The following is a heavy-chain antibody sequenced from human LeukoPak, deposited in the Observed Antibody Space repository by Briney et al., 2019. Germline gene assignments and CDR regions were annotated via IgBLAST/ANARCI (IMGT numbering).Heavy chain of an antibody. D-gene: IGHD1-1*01. J-gene: IGHJ4*02. Sequence: SETLSLTCTVSGGSISSSRYYWGRIRQPPGKGLEWIGSMYYSGSTYYNPSLKSRVTISVDTSKNHFSLKLSSVTAADTAVYYCATVSDQLDYWGQGTLVTVSA. CDR3: ATVSDQLDY. CDR2: MYYSGST. V-gene: IGHV4-39*02. CDR1: GGSISSSRYY.